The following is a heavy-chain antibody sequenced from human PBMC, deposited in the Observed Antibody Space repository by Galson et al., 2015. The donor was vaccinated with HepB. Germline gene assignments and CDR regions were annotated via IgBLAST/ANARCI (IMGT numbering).Heavy chain of an antibody. CDR2: TYYRSKWYH. Sequence: CAISGDSVSSTHGSWNWIRQSPSGGLEWLGRTYYRSKWYHDYAPSVKSRITFNPDISKNQFSLQLNSVTLNDTAVYYCARGQWMNWFGPWGQGTPVTVS. CDR3: ARGQWMNWFGP. D-gene: IGHD5-12*01. CDR1: GDSVSSTHGS. J-gene: IGHJ5*02. V-gene: IGHV6-1*01.